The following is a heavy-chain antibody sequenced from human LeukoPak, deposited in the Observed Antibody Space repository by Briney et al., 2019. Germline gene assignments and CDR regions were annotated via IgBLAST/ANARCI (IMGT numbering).Heavy chain of an antibody. CDR1: GGTFSSYA. J-gene: IGHJ4*02. D-gene: IGHD2-8*01. CDR3: ASGPSGYCTNGVCYYFDY. V-gene: IGHV1-69*13. CDR2: IIPIFGTA. Sequence: ASVKASCKASGGTFSSYAISWVRQAPGQGLEWMGGIIPIFGTANYAQKFQGRVTITADESTSTAYMELSSLRSEDTAVYYCASGPSGYCTNGVCYYFDYWGQGTLVTVSS.